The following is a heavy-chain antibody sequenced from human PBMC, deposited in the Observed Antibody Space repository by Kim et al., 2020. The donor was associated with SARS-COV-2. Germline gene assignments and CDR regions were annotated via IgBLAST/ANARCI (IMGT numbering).Heavy chain of an antibody. J-gene: IGHJ4*02. V-gene: IGHV1-2*02. CDR2: INPNSGGT. D-gene: IGHD5-12*01. Sequence: ASVKVSCKASGYTFTGYYMHWVRQAPGQGLEWMGWINPNSGGTNYAQKFQGRVTMTRDTSISTAYMELSRLRSDDTAVYYCARVLKRGYSGYDYAYWGQGTLVTVSS. CDR1: GYTFTGYY. CDR3: ARVLKRGYSGYDYAY.